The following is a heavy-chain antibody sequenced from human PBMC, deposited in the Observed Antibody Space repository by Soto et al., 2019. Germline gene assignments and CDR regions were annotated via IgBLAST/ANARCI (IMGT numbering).Heavy chain of an antibody. CDR1: GFTFSSYG. Sequence: GGSLRLSCAASGFTFSSYGMHWVRQAPGKGLEWVAVIWYDGSNKYYADSVKGRFTISRDNSKNTLYLQMNSLRAEDTAMYYCARVGLSNWNYYYMDVWGKGTTVTVSS. V-gene: IGHV3-33*01. J-gene: IGHJ6*03. CDR3: ARVGLSNWNYYYMDV. D-gene: IGHD1-20*01. CDR2: IWYDGSNK.